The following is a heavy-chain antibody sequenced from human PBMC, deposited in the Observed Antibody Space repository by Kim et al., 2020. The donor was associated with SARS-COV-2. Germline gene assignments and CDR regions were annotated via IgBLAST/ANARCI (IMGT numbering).Heavy chain of an antibody. V-gene: IGHV3-23*01. J-gene: IGHJ4*02. CDR1: GFTFSSYA. CDR3: AKDTALRFLEWLFMPVDY. D-gene: IGHD3-3*01. CDR2: ISGSGGST. Sequence: GGSLRLSCAASGFTFSSYAMSWVRQAPGKGLEWVSAISGSGGSTYYADYVKGRFTISRDNSKNTLYLQMNSLRAEDTAVYYCAKDTALRFLEWLFMPVDYWGQGTLVTVSS.